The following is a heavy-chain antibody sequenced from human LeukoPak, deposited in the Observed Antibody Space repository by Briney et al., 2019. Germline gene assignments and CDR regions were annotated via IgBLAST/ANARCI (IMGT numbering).Heavy chain of an antibody. J-gene: IGHJ4*02. CDR3: ARLNYYDSYPRVDY. CDR2: INPNSGGT. CDR1: GYTFTGYY. V-gene: IGHV1-2*02. Sequence: GASVKVSCKASGYTFTGYYMHWVRQAPGQGLEWMGWINPNSGGTNYAQKFQGRVTMTRDTSISTAYMELSTLRSDDTAVYYCARLNYYDSYPRVDYWGQGTPLTVSA. D-gene: IGHD3-10*01.